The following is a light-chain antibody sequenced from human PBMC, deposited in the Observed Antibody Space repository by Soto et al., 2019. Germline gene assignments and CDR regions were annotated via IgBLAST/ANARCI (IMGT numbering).Light chain of an antibody. CDR3: QQHINWPLT. V-gene: IGKV3-11*01. J-gene: IGKJ4*01. Sequence: ELLLTQSPSTLALSPGERATLSCGASQTVSSSLAWYQQKPGQAPRLLIYEASNRATGIPARFSGSGSGADFTLTISSLAPEDFALYYCQQHINWPLTFGGGTKVDIK. CDR1: QTVSSS. CDR2: EAS.